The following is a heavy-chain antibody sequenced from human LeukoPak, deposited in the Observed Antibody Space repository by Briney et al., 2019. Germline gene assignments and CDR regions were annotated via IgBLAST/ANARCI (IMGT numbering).Heavy chain of an antibody. J-gene: IGHJ4*02. CDR3: AKGYGGKFFYFDY. CDR2: ISGSGHVT. CDR1: GFIFSDYA. V-gene: IGHV3-23*01. Sequence: PGGSLRLSCAASGFIFSDYAMSWVRQAPGKGLEWVSTISGSGHVTYFASSVKGRFTIFRDNSKNTLYPEMNSLRAEDTAIYYCAKGYGGKFFYFDYWGQGTLVTVSS. D-gene: IGHD4-23*01.